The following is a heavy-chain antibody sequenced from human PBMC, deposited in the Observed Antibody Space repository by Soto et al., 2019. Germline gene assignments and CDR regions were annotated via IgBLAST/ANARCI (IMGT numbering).Heavy chain of an antibody. D-gene: IGHD2-15*01. Sequence: EVQLLESGGGLVQPGGSLRLSCAASGFTFSSYAMCWVRQAPGKGLEWVSAISGSGGTTYYADSVKGRFSISRYNSKNTVYLQMSSLRAEDTAVYYCAKDGGVSSWKDCSGGSCYYYYMDVWGKGTTVTVSS. CDR2: ISGSGGTT. J-gene: IGHJ6*03. CDR1: GFTFSSYA. CDR3: AKDGGVSSWKDCSGGSCYYYYMDV. V-gene: IGHV3-23*01.